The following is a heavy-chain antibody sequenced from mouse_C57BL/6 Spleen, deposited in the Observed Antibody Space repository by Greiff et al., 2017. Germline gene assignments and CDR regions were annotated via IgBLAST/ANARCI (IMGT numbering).Heavy chain of an antibody. Sequence: QVQLQQSGAELVRPGASVTLSCKASGYTFTDYEMHWVKQTPVHGLVWIGAIDPETGGTAYNQKFKGKAILTADKSSSTAYMELRSLTSEDSAVYYCTRGGDYPYWYFDVWGTGTTVTVSS. V-gene: IGHV1-15*01. CDR1: GYTFTDYE. J-gene: IGHJ1*03. CDR3: TRGGDYPYWYFDV. D-gene: IGHD2-13*01. CDR2: IDPETGGT.